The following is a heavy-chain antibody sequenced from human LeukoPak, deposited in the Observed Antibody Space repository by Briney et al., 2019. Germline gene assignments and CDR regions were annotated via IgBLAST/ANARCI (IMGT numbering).Heavy chain of an antibody. CDR1: GFTFSNYA. J-gene: IGHJ4*02. CDR2: ISNSGSFT. Sequence: GGSLRLSCAASGFTFSNYAMSWVRQAPGKGLEWVSAISNSGSFTYFADSVKGRFTISRDNSKNTLFLQMNSLRADDTAAYYCARMVRGVINPCDHWGQGTLVTVSS. V-gene: IGHV3-23*01. CDR3: ARMVRGVINPCDH. D-gene: IGHD3-10*01.